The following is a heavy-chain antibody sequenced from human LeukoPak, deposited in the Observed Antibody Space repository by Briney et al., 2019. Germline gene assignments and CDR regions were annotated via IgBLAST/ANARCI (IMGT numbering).Heavy chain of an antibody. CDR2: ISSSSSTI. J-gene: IGHJ4*02. CDR1: GFTFSSYS. CDR3: AARRGAAAGTDYFDD. Sequence: GGSLRLSCAASGFTFSSYSMNWVRQAPGKGLEWVSYISSSSSTIYYADSVKGRFTISIDNAKNSLYLQMSSLRVEDMALYYCAARRGAAAGTDYFDDWGQGTLVTVSS. D-gene: IGHD6-13*01. V-gene: IGHV3-48*01.